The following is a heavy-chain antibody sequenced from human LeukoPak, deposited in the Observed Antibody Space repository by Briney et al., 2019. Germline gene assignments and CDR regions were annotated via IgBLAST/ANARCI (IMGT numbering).Heavy chain of an antibody. CDR2: INPNSGGT. D-gene: IGHD3-22*01. CDR1: GYTFTRYY. V-gene: IGHV1-2*02. Sequence: ASVKVSCKASGYTFTRYYMHWVRQAPGQGLEGMGWINPNSGGTNYAQKFQGRVTMTRDTSISTAYMELSRLRSDDTAVYYCARDYYDSSGFDYWGQGTLVTVSS. CDR3: ARDYYDSSGFDY. J-gene: IGHJ4*02.